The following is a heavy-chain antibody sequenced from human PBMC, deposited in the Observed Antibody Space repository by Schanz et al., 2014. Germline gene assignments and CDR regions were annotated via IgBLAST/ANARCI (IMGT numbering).Heavy chain of an antibody. Sequence: VQMVESGGGVVQPGRSLRLSCAASGFTFSSYGMHWVRQAPGKGLEWLSYIDGKSTTVYYAGSVKGRFTVSRDNSRNSLNRHIDALAAEDTAVYYRARDGDRFYHNYCMDVWGKGTTVTVSS. D-gene: IGHD4-17*01. CDR1: GFTFSSYG. J-gene: IGHJ6*03. CDR3: ARDGDRFYHNYCMDV. CDR2: IDGKSTTV. V-gene: IGHV3-48*01.